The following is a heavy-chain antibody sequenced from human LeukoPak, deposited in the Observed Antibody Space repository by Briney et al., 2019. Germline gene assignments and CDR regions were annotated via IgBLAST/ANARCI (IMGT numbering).Heavy chain of an antibody. Sequence: SETLSLTCAVSGGSISSGGYSWSWIRQPPGKGLEWIGYIYHSGSTYYNPSHKSRVTISVDRSKNQFSLKLSSVTAADTAVYYCARGPAYYYGSGSRYFDYWGQGTLVTVSS. J-gene: IGHJ4*02. CDR2: IYHSGST. V-gene: IGHV4-30-2*01. CDR1: GGSISSGGYS. CDR3: ARGPAYYYGSGSRYFDY. D-gene: IGHD3-10*01.